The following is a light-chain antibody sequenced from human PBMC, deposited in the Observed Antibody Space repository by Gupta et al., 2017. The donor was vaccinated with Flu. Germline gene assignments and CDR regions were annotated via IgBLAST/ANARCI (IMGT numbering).Light chain of an antibody. CDR1: SSDVGGYNY. CDR3: SSYTSSSTGV. V-gene: IGLV2-14*01. Sequence: QSALTQPASVSGSPGQSITISCTGTSSDVGGYNYVSWYQQHPGKAPKLMIYEVSNRPSGVSNRFSGSKYGNTAFLTISGLQAEDEADYYCSSYTSSSTGVVGGGTKLTVL. CDR2: EVS. J-gene: IGLJ2*01.